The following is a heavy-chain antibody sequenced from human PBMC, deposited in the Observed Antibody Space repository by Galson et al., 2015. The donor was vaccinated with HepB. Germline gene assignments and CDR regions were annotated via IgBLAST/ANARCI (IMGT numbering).Heavy chain of an antibody. D-gene: IGHD3-10*01. V-gene: IGHV4-31*03. CDR1: GGSISSGGYY. Sequence: TLSLTCTVSGGSISSGGYYWSWIRQHPGKGLEWIGYIYYSGSTYYNPSLKSRVTISVDTSKNQFSLKLSSVTAADTAVYYCARRAYQPSPFGGFDPWGQGTLVTVSS. CDR3: ARRAYQPSPFGGFDP. CDR2: IYYSGST. J-gene: IGHJ5*02.